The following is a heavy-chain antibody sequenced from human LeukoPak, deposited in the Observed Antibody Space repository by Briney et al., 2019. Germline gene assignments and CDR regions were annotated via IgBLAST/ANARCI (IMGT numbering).Heavy chain of an antibody. D-gene: IGHD3-22*01. J-gene: IGHJ4*02. V-gene: IGHV3-53*01. CDR2: IYSGGST. Sequence: PGGSLRLSCAAYGFTVSSNYMSWVRQAPGKGLEWVSVIYSGGSTYYADSVKGRFTISRDNSKNTLYLQMNSLRAEDTAVYYCASVYYDSSGYYDYWGQGTLVTVSS. CDR1: GFTVSSNY. CDR3: ASVYYDSSGYYDY.